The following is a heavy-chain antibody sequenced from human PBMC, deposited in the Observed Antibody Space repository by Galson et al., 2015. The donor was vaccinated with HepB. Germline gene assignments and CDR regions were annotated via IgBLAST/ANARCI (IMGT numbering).Heavy chain of an antibody. D-gene: IGHD3-16*01. CDR2: IIPIFGTA. V-gene: IGHV1-69*13. CDR3: ARPQGRLGEENWFDP. Sequence: SVKVSCKASGGTFSSYAISWVRQAPGQGLEWMGGIIPIFGTANYAQKFQGRVTITADESTNTAYMELSSLRSEDTAVYYCARPQGRLGEENWFDPWGQGTLVTVSS. CDR1: GGTFSSYA. J-gene: IGHJ5*02.